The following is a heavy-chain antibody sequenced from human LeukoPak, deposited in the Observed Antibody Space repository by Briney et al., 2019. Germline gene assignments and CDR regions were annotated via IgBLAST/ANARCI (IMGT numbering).Heavy chain of an antibody. V-gene: IGHV3-21*01. CDR2: ITYNSRYI. CDR3: ARDSAYFYYFDY. J-gene: IGHJ4*02. CDR1: GFGFRRYS. D-gene: IGHD2/OR15-2a*01. Sequence: GGSLRLSCQASGFGFRRYSINWVRQAPGKGLEWVSSITYNSRYIYYADSVRGRFTISRDNARGSVFLQINSLSVEDTAVYYCARDSAYFYYFDYWGQGTLVTVSS.